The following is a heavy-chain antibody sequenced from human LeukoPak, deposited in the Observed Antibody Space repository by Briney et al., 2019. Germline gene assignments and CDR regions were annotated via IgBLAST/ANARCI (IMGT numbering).Heavy chain of an antibody. J-gene: IGHJ4*02. CDR1: GYSFTSYW. D-gene: IGHD1-26*01. CDR2: IYPGVSST. V-gene: IGHV5-51*01. Sequence: GESLKISCKGSGYSFTSYWIGWVRQMPGKGLEWMGIIYPGVSSTTYNPSFQGQVTISADRSITTAYLQWSSLKASDSAMYYCATGLWWDLHYWGQGTPVTVSS. CDR3: ATGLWWDLHY.